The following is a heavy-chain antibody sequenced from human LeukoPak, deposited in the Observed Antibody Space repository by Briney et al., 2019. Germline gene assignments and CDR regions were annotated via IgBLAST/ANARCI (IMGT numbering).Heavy chain of an antibody. CDR1: GFTFSSYA. Sequence: SGGSLRLSCAASGFTFSSYAMSWVRQAPGKGLEWVSAISGSGGSIYYADSVKGRFTISRDNSKNTLYLQMNSLRAEDTAVYYCAKFTPSPQQLVQFDYWGQGTLVTVSS. CDR2: ISGSGGSI. V-gene: IGHV3-23*01. J-gene: IGHJ4*02. D-gene: IGHD6-13*01. CDR3: AKFTPSPQQLVQFDY.